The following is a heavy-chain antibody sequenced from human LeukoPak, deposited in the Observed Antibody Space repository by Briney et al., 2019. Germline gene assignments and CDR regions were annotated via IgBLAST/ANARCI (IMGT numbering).Heavy chain of an antibody. D-gene: IGHD3-3*01. CDR3: ARRVTIFGVRSNAFDI. J-gene: IGHJ3*02. CDR2: INHSGST. Sequence: SETLSLTCAVYGGSFSGYYWSWIRQPPGKGLGWIGEINHSGSTNYNPSLKSRVTISVDTSKNQFSLKLSSVTAADTAVYYCARRVTIFGVRSNAFDIWGQGTMVTVSS. CDR1: GGSFSGYY. V-gene: IGHV4-34*01.